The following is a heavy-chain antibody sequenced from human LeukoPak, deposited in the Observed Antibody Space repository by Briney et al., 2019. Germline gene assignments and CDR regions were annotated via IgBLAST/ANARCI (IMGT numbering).Heavy chain of an antibody. V-gene: IGHV3-30*18. CDR3: AKDGRYCSGGSCYWVTRGYYFDY. D-gene: IGHD2-15*01. J-gene: IGHJ4*02. CDR1: GFTFSNYG. CDR2: ISYDGSNK. Sequence: PGGSLRLSCAAPGFTFSNYGMHWVRQAPGKGLEWVAVISYDGSNKYYADSVKGRFTISRDNSKNTLYLQMNSLRAEDTAVYYCAKDGRYCSGGSCYWVTRGYYFDYWGQGTLVTVSS.